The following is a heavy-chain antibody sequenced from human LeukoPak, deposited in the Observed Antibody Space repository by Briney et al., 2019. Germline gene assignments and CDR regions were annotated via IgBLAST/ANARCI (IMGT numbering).Heavy chain of an antibody. CDR2: INPNSGGT. J-gene: IGHJ4*02. CDR1: GYTFTGYS. CDR3: ARESLCSSTSCYVDY. V-gene: IGHV1-2*02. Sequence: ASVKVSCKASGYTFTGYSKHWVRQAPGQGLEWTGWINPNSGGTNYAQEFQGRVTMTRDTSISTAYMELSRLRSDDTAVYYCARESLCSSTSCYVDYWGQGTLVTVSS. D-gene: IGHD2-2*01.